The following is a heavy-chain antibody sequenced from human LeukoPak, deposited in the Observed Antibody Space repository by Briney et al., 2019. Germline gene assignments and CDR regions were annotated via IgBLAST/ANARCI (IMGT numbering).Heavy chain of an antibody. CDR3: ARAKSSSWSTGGY. CDR2: IKQDGSEK. CDR1: GFTFSSYW. J-gene: IGHJ4*02. D-gene: IGHD6-13*01. Sequence: GGSLRLSCAASGFTFSSYWMSWVRQAPGKGLEWVANIKQDGSEKYYVDSVKGRFTISRDNAKNSLYLQMNSLRVEDTAVYYCARAKSSSWSTGGYWGQGTLVTVSS. V-gene: IGHV3-7*01.